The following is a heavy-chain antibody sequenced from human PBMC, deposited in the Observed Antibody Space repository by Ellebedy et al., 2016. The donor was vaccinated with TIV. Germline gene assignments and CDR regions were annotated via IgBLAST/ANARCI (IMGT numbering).Heavy chain of an antibody. Sequence: GESLKISCAASGFTVSSNYMSWVRQAPGKGLEWVSVIYSGGDTYHADSVKGRFTISRDNSKNTVFLQMNTLRAEDTAVYYCARLSNYGDDTGGYFNLWGRGTLVTVSS. CDR1: GFTVSSNY. J-gene: IGHJ2*01. D-gene: IGHD4-17*01. CDR3: ARLSNYGDDTGGYFNL. V-gene: IGHV3-66*04. CDR2: IYSGGDT.